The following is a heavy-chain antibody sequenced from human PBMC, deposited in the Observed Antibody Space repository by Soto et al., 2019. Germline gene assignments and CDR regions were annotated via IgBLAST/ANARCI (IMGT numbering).Heavy chain of an antibody. CDR2: INHSGST. J-gene: IGHJ4*02. V-gene: IGHV4-34*01. Sequence: PSETLSLTCAVYGGSFSGYYWSWIRQPPGKGLEWIGEINHSGSTNYIPSLKSRVTISVDTSKNQFSLKLSSVTAADTAVYYCARGNHGQDIVVVPAYYFDYWGQGTLVTVSS. D-gene: IGHD2-2*01. CDR1: GGSFSGYY. CDR3: ARGNHGQDIVVVPAYYFDY.